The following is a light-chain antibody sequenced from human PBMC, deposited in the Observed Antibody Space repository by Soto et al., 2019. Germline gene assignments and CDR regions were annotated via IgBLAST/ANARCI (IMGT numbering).Light chain of an antibody. CDR1: QNINSY. CDR3: QQYERYNPS. J-gene: IGKJ4*01. Sequence: DIQMTQYPSSLSASVGDRVTIICRASQNINSYLAWFQQKPGKAPKSLIYDATSLQSGVQSRFSGSGSGTDFSLTISSLQPEDAATYYCQQYERYNPSFGGGTKLEI. V-gene: IGKV1-16*01. CDR2: DAT.